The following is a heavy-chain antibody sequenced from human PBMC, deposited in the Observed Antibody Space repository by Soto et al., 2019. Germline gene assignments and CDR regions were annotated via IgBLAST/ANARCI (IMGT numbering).Heavy chain of an antibody. Sequence: EVQVVESGGGLVKPGGSLRLSCTASGIIFSNTWINWVRQAPGKGLEWVGRIKSNTDGGTTDYATPVKGRFALSRDDSPSKQYLQMTGLKAEDTAVYYYATVRTRNYYANNGPMCIWGEGTLVTVSS. CDR2: IKSNTDGGTT. D-gene: IGHD3-16*01. CDR3: ATVRTRNYYANNGPMCI. J-gene: IGHJ4*02. V-gene: IGHV3-15*01. CDR1: GIIFSNTW.